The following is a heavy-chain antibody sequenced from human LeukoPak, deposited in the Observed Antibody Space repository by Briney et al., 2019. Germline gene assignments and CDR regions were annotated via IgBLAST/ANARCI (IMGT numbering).Heavy chain of an antibody. Sequence: GGSLRLSCAASGFTFSSYAMSWVRQAPGKGLEWVSAISGSGGSTYYADSVKGRFTISRDNSKNTLYLQMNSLRAEDTAVYYCAKTILTAARPDGWYFDLWGRGTLVTVSS. J-gene: IGHJ2*01. D-gene: IGHD6-6*01. V-gene: IGHV3-23*01. CDR2: ISGSGGST. CDR3: AKTILTAARPDGWYFDL. CDR1: GFTFSSYA.